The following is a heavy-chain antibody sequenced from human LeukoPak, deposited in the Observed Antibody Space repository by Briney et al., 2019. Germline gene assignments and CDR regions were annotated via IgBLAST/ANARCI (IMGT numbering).Heavy chain of an antibody. D-gene: IGHD2-8*01. V-gene: IGHV3-7*03. J-gene: IGHJ4*02. CDR3: ARVYCTNGVCYLASWYFDY. CDR2: IKQDGSEK. CDR1: GFTFSSYW. Sequence: GGSLRLSCAASGFTFSSYWMGWVRQAPGKGLEWVANIKQDGSEKYYVDSVKGRFTISRDNAKNSLYLQMNSLRAEDTAVYYCARVYCTNGVCYLASWYFDYWGQGTLVTVSS.